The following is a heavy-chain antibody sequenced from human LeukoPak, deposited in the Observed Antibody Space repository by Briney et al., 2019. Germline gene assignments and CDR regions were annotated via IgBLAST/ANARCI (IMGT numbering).Heavy chain of an antibody. J-gene: IGHJ4*02. Sequence: ASVKVSCKASGYTFTSYGISWVRQAPGQGLEWMGWISAYSGNTNYAQKLQGRVTMTTDTSTSTAYMELRSLRSDDTAVYYCARDSRPGHQPVAFDYWGQGTLVTVSS. V-gene: IGHV1-18*01. CDR2: ISAYSGNT. CDR1: GYTFTSYG. CDR3: ARDSRPGHQPVAFDY. D-gene: IGHD2-15*01.